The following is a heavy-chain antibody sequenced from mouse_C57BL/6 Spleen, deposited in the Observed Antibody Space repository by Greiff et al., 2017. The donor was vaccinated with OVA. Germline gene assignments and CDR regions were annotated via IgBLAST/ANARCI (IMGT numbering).Heavy chain of an antibody. V-gene: IGHV1-55*01. CDR2: IYPGSGST. D-gene: IGHD1-1*01. CDR3: ARYYYGSSFRGYAMDY. J-gene: IGHJ4*01. CDR1: GYTFTSYW. Sequence: QVQLQQPGAELVKPGASVKMSCKASGYTFTSYWITWVKQRPGQGLEWIGDIYPGSGSTNYNEKFKSKATLTVDTSSSTAYMQLSSLTSEDSAVYYCARYYYGSSFRGYAMDYWGQGTSVTVSS.